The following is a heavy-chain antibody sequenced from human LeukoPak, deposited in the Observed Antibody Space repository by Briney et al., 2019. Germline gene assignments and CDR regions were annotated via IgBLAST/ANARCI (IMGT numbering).Heavy chain of an antibody. J-gene: IGHJ2*01. CDR1: GFTFSSYW. V-gene: IGHV3-7*01. D-gene: IGHD4-17*01. CDR2: IKPDGSDK. CDR3: ARDWAVTPRYFDL. Sequence: TGGSLRLSCAASGFTFSSYWMSWVRQAPGKGLEWVANIKPDGSDKYYVDSVKGRFTISRDNAKNSLYLQMNSLRAEDTAVHYCARDWAVTPRYFDLWGRGTLVTVSS.